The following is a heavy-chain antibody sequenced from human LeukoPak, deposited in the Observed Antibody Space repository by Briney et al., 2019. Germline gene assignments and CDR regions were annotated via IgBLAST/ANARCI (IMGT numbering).Heavy chain of an antibody. J-gene: IGHJ4*02. CDR3: AKVVHRETITIPDY. D-gene: IGHD3-3*01. V-gene: IGHV3-23*01. CDR1: GFTFSSDA. CDR2: ISGSGGST. Sequence: PGGSLRLSCAASGFTFSSDAMSWVRQAPGKGLEWVSAISGSGGSTYYADSVKGRFTISRDNSKNTLYLQMNSLRAEDTAVYYCAKVVHRETITIPDYWGRGTLVTVSS.